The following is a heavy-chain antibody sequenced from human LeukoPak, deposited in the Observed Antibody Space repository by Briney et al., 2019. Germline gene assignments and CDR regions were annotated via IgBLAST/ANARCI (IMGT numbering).Heavy chain of an antibody. CDR1: GFTFSSYE. J-gene: IGHJ4*02. CDR3: ARGGMITFGRVIRVLGY. CDR2: ISSSGSTI. Sequence: GGSLRLSCAASGFTFSSYEMNWVRQAPGKGLAWVSYISSSGSTIYYADSVKGRFTISRDNAKNSLYLQMNSLRAEDTAVYYCARGGMITFGRVIRVLGYWGQGTLVTVSS. D-gene: IGHD3-16*02. V-gene: IGHV3-48*03.